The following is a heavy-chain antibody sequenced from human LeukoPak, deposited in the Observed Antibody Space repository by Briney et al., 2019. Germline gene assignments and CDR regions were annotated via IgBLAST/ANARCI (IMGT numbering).Heavy chain of an antibody. CDR3: ARGCGGTPGCYIIDK. CDR2: IWNDGSNK. V-gene: IGHV3-33*01. CDR1: GFTFSSHG. D-gene: IGHD2-21*01. J-gene: IGHJ4*02. Sequence: GRSLRLSCEASGFTFSSHGMPWVRQAPGKGLEWVGVIWNDGSNKYYADSVKGRFTVSRDNLKNTLYLQMDSLRAEDTAVYYCARGCGGTPGCYIIDKWGQGTLVTVSS.